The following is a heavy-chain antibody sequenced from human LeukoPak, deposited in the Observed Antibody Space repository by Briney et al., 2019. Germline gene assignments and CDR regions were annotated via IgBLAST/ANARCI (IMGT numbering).Heavy chain of an antibody. J-gene: IGHJ4*02. V-gene: IGHV3-30-3*01. CDR3: ARDREDIVVVPAAIWGLPRGPFDY. CDR1: GFTFSSYA. CDR2: ISYDGSNK. D-gene: IGHD2-2*02. Sequence: GGSLRLSCAASGFTFSSYAMHWVRQAPGKGLEWVAVISYDGSNKYYADSVKGRFTISRDNSKNTLYLQMNSLRAEDTAVYYCARDREDIVVVPAAIWGLPRGPFDYWGQGTLVTVSS.